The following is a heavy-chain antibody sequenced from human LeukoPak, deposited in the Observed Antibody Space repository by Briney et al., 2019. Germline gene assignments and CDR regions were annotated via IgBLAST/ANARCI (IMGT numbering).Heavy chain of an antibody. J-gene: IGHJ6*02. CDR3: ARAPFTDYGVDV. V-gene: IGHV4-34*01. CDR2: INRGSP. Sequence: SETLSLTCAVYGGSFSDYYWTWIRQPPGKGLEWIGKINRGSPNSNPSLKSRVSISFDTSKNQFSLKLTSVTAADTAVYYCARAPFTDYGVDVWGQGTTVTVSS. CDR1: GGSFSDYY.